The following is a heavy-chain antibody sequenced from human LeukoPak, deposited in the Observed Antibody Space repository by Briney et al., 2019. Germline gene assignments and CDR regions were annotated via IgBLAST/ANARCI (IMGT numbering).Heavy chain of an antibody. D-gene: IGHD2-2*01. CDR1: GGSFSGYY. Sequence: SETLSLTCAVYGGSFSGYYWSWIRQPPGKGLEWIGEINHSGSTNYNPSLKSRVTISVDTSKNQFSLKLSSVTAADTVVYYCARDPYCSSTSCERWFDPWGQGTLVTVSS. V-gene: IGHV4-34*01. CDR2: INHSGST. CDR3: ARDPYCSSTSCERWFDP. J-gene: IGHJ5*02.